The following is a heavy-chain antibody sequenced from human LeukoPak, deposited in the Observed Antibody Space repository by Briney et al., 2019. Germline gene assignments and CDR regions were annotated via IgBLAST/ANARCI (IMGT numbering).Heavy chain of an antibody. CDR3: ATYDSSGYLDY. J-gene: IGHJ4*02. Sequence: ASVKVSCKVSGYSLTELSMHWVRQAPGKGLEWMGGFDSADDKTIFAQKFQGRVTLTEDTSADTAYMELSSLRSEDTAVYYCATYDSSGYLDYWGQGTLSPSP. CDR1: GYSLTELS. V-gene: IGHV1-24*01. CDR2: FDSADDKT. D-gene: IGHD3-22*01.